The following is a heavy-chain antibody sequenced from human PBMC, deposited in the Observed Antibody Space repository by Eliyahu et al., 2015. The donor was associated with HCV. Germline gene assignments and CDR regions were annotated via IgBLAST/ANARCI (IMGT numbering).Heavy chain of an antibody. CDR1: GFXFNEHA. D-gene: IGHD2-21*01. Sequence: EVQLVESGGSLVQPGGSLRRSCAGAGFXFNEHAXHWVRPAPGNGLEWVSXILWNNDRIGYADSVKGRFTMSRDSGKSSVYLLMNSLRPEDTALYFCTKDITPGGADVWGQGTTVTVSS. J-gene: IGHJ6*02. V-gene: IGHV3-9*01. CDR3: TKDITPGGADV. CDR2: ILWNNDRI.